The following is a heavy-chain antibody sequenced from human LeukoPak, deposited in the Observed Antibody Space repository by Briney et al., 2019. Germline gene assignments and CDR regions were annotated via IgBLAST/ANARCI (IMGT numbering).Heavy chain of an antibody. V-gene: IGHV3-13*01. Sequence: GGSLRLSCAASGXTFSDYDMHWVRQATGKGLEWVSAIGTAGDTYYTGSVKGRFTISRENAKNSLYLQMNSLRAGDTAAYYCARVAKERVGGVYYFDYWGQGTLVTVSS. CDR2: IGTAGDT. CDR3: ARVAKERVGGVYYFDY. J-gene: IGHJ4*02. D-gene: IGHD1-1*01. CDR1: GXTFSDYD.